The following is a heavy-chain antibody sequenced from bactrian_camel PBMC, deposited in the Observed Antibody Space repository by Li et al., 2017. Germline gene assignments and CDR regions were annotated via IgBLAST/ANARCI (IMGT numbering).Heavy chain of an antibody. Sequence: HVQLVESGGGSVQAGGSLRLSCAASGNTWTRGCIGWFRQAPGKGLEWVSGINSGGSMTDYADSVKGRFTMFRDNAKNMLYLQMNSLKTEDTAVYHCAADPRGSGYWGQGTQVTVS. CDR1: GNTWTRGC. V-gene: IGHV3S1*01. D-gene: IGHD3*01. CDR3: AADPRGSGY. CDR2: INSGGSMT. J-gene: IGHJ4*01.